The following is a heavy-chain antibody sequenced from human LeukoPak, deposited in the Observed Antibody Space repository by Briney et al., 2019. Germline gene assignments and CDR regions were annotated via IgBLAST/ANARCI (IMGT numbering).Heavy chain of an antibody. J-gene: IGHJ4*02. Sequence: PGGSLRLSCTASGFTFSSFAMSWVRQAPGKGLEWVSAISGSGGSTYYADSVKGRFTISRDNSKNTLYLQMNSLRAEDTAVYYCAKDCCRAPADNFDYWGQGTLVTVSS. CDR3: AKDCCRAPADNFDY. D-gene: IGHD2-15*01. CDR1: GFTFSSFA. V-gene: IGHV3-23*01. CDR2: ISGSGGST.